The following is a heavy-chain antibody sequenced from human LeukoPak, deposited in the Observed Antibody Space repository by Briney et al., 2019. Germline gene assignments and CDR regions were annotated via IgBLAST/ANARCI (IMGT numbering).Heavy chain of an antibody. CDR1: GYTFTSYW. D-gene: IGHD3-10*01. CDR2: INPDGGST. J-gene: IGHJ6*02. V-gene: IGHV1-46*01. Sequence: ASVKASCKASGYTFTSYWIQWVRQAPGQGLEWMGLINPDGGSTACAHRFQGRVIMTRDTSTSTAYMDLSSLRSEDTAVYYCARGGVMKGYYGSGRRYGMDVWGQGTTVTVSS. CDR3: ARGGVMKGYYGSGRRYGMDV.